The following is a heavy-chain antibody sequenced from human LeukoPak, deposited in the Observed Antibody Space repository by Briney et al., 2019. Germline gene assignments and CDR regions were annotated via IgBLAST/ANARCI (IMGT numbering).Heavy chain of an antibody. J-gene: IGHJ4*02. D-gene: IGHD4-11*01. Sequence: PSETLSLTCTVSGGSISSSSYYWGWIRQPPGKGLEWIGSIYYSGSTYYNPSLKSRVTISVDTSKNQFSLKLSSVTAADTAVYYCARQGRYSNYFDYWGQGTLVTVSS. CDR3: ARQGRYSNYFDY. CDR1: GGSISSSSYY. CDR2: IYYSGST. V-gene: IGHV4-39*01.